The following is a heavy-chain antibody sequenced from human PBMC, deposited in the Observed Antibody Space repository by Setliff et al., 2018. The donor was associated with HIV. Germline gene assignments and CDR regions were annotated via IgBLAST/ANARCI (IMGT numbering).Heavy chain of an antibody. CDR3: AREGGGIVVVTVDY. CDR2: INHSGST. V-gene: IGHV4-34*01. D-gene: IGHD3-22*01. CDR1: GGSFSGYY. J-gene: IGHJ4*02. Sequence: LSLTCAVYGGSFSGYYWSWIRQPPGKGLEWIGEINHSGSTNYNPSLKSRVTMSVDTSTNQFSLKLTSVTAADTAVYYCAREGGGIVVVTVDYWGQGTLVTVSS.